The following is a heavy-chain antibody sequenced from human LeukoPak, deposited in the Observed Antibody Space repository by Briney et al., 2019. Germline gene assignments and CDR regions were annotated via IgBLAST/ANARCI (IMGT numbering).Heavy chain of an antibody. V-gene: IGHV3-33*06. CDR2: IWYDGSNK. D-gene: IGHD4-23*01. J-gene: IGHJ4*02. Sequence: PGVSLRLSCAASAFTFSSYGMDWVRQAPGKGLEWVAVIWYDGSNKYYADSVKGRFTISRDNSKNTLYLQMNSLRAEDTAVYYRAKNRGNYGGFRGYYFDYWGQGTLVTVSS. CDR3: AKNRGNYGGFRGYYFDY. CDR1: AFTFSSYG.